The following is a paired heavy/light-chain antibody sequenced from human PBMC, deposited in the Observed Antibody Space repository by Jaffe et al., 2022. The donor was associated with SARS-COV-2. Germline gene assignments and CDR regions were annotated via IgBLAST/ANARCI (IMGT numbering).Light chain of an antibody. CDR1: QNLLYSFDDRNY. CDR3: QQYFSPPYT. V-gene: IGKV4-1*01. CDR2: WAS. Sequence: DIVMTQSPDSLAVPLGERATINCKTGQNLLYSFDDRNYLAWYQQRPGQPPKLLISWASNRESGVPDRFSGSGSATDFTLTISRLQAEDVAVYYCQQYFSPPYTFGQGTKVEIK. J-gene: IGKJ2*01.
Heavy chain of an antibody. V-gene: IGHV3-23*04. CDR2: FSAGP. CDR1: GFKFSNFA. Sequence: EVQLVESGGGLVQPGGSLTLSCAASGFKFSNFAMSWVRQAPGRGLESVAFFSAGPYYTDSVKGRFTISRDNSRNTLSLQMNSLRVEDTAVYYCAKGVSSGRGLFFDYWGQGALVTVSS. D-gene: IGHD6-19*01. CDR3: AKGVSSGRGLFFDY. J-gene: IGHJ4*02.